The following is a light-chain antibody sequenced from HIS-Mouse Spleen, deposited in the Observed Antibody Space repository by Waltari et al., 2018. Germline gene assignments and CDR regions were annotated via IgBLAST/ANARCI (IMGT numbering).Light chain of an antibody. Sequence: SYELTQPPSVSVSPGQTARLTCSGDALPKKYASWYPQKSGQAPVLVIYEDSKRPSGIPERCSGSSSGKMATLTISGAQVEDEADYYCYSTDSSGNHRVFGGGTKLTVL. CDR1: ALPKKY. J-gene: IGLJ2*01. V-gene: IGLV3-10*01. CDR2: EDS. CDR3: YSTDSSGNHRV.